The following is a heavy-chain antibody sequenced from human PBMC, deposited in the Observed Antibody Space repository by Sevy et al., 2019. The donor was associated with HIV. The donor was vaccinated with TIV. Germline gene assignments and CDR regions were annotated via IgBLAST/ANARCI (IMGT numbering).Heavy chain of an antibody. J-gene: IGHJ6*02. CDR1: GFTFSSYW. CDR2: IKQDMSEK. D-gene: IGHD2-2*01. CDR3: VRQRGDTVVLPDVLPDYGMDV. Sequence: GESLKISCAASGFTFSSYWMTWVRQAPGKGLEWVANIKQDMSEKYYADSVKGRFTISRDNAKNTLYLQMNSLRAEDTAVYYCVRQRGDTVVLPDVLPDYGMDVWGQGTTVTVSS. V-gene: IGHV3-7*01.